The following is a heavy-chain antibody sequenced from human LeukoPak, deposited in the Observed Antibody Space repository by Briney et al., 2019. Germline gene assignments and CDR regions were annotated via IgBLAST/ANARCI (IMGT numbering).Heavy chain of an antibody. CDR2: ISSSSSYI. D-gene: IGHD6-19*01. V-gene: IGHV3-21*01. Sequence: PGGSLRLSCAASGFTFSSYSMNWVRQAPGKGLEWVSSISSSSSYIYYAGSVKGRFTISRDNAKNSLYLQMNSLRAEDAAVYYCARDGFGAYSSGWYGLYFDYWGQGTLVTVSS. CDR3: ARDGFGAYSSGWYGLYFDY. CDR1: GFTFSSYS. J-gene: IGHJ4*02.